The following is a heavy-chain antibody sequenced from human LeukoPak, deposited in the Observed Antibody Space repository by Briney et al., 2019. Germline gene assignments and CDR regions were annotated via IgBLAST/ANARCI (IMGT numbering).Heavy chain of an antibody. Sequence: GGSPRLSCAASGFTFSSYSMNWVRQAPGKGLEWVSSISSSSSYIYYADSVKGRFTISRDNAKNSLHLQMNSLRDEDTAVYYCARGGFDAFDIWGQGTMVTVSS. D-gene: IGHD3-16*01. V-gene: IGHV3-21*01. J-gene: IGHJ3*02. CDR1: GFTFSSYS. CDR2: ISSSSSYI. CDR3: ARGGFDAFDI.